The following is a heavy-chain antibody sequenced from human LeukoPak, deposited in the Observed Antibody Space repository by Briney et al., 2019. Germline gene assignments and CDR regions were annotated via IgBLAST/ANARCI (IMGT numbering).Heavy chain of an antibody. D-gene: IGHD6-19*01. CDR3: ARSSSGWYNWFDP. Sequence: GGSLRLSCAASGFTFSSYSKNWGRQAPGPGLERVSSISSSSSTIYYADSVKGRCTISRDNAKNSLYLQMNSLRDEDTAVYYCARSSSGWYNWFDPWGQGTLVTVSS. J-gene: IGHJ5*02. CDR2: ISSSSSTI. CDR1: GFTFSSYS. V-gene: IGHV3-48*02.